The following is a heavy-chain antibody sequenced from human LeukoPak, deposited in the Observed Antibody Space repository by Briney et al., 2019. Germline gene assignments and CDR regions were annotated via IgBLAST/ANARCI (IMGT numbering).Heavy chain of an antibody. J-gene: IGHJ4*02. CDR3: AKRWFGELLLDY. V-gene: IGHV3-30*18. CDR2: ISYDGSNK. CDR1: GFTFSSYG. Sequence: GGSLRLSCAASGFTFSSYGMHWVRQAPGKGLEWVAVISYDGSNKYYADSVKGRFTISRDNSKNTLYLQMNSLRAEDTAVYYCAKRWFGELLLDYSGQGTLVTVSS. D-gene: IGHD3-10*01.